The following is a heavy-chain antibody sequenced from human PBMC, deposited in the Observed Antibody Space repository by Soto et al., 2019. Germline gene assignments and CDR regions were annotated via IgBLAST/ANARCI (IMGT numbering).Heavy chain of an antibody. CDR3: VRPRPSGENYGMDV. CDR1: GLTVSHNY. CDR2: LYTEGTT. V-gene: IGHV3-53*01. J-gene: IGHJ6*02. D-gene: IGHD3-16*01. Sequence: SLRLSCVASGLTVSHNYMAWVRQAPEMGLEWVSILYTEGTTYYADSVKGRFTISRDSSKNTLFLQMDSLRAEDTAVYYCVRPRPSGENYGMDVWGQGTTVTVSS.